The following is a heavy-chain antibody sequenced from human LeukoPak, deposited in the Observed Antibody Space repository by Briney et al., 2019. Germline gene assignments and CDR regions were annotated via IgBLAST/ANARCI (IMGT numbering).Heavy chain of an antibody. J-gene: IGHJ5*02. D-gene: IGHD2-2*01. V-gene: IGHV3-33*01. Sequence: GGSLRLSCAASGFTFSSYGMHWVRQAPGKGLEWVAVIWYDGSNKYYADSVKGRFTISRDSSKNTLYLQMNSLRAEDTAVYYCARDIVVVPATLGGWFDPWGQGTLVTVSS. CDR2: IWYDGSNK. CDR3: ARDIVVVPATLGGWFDP. CDR1: GFTFSSYG.